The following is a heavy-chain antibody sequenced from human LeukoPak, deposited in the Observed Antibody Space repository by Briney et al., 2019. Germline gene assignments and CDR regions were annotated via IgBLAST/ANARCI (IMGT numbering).Heavy chain of an antibody. CDR1: GFTFGDYA. V-gene: IGHV3-49*03. CDR3: TGTYYDFWSGYTQLDY. Sequence: GGSLRLSCTASGFTFGDYAMSWFRQAPGKGLEWVGFIRSKAYGGTTEYAASVKGRFTISRDDSKSIAYLQMNSLKTEDTAVYYCTGTYYDFWSGYTQLDYWGQGTLVTVSS. J-gene: IGHJ4*02. D-gene: IGHD3-3*01. CDR2: IRSKAYGGTT.